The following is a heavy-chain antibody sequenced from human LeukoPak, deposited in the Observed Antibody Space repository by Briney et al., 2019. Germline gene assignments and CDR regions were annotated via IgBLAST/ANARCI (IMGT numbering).Heavy chain of an antibody. J-gene: IGHJ4*02. V-gene: IGHV3-48*03. Sequence: GGSLRLSCAASGFTFSSYEMNWVRQALGKGVEWGSYISSSGSTIYYADSVKGRFTISRDNAKNSLYLQMNSLRAEDTAVYYCARGSGIAAAGEENFDYWGQGTLVTVSS. CDR2: ISSSGSTI. CDR3: ARGSGIAAAGEENFDY. CDR1: GFTFSSYE. D-gene: IGHD6-13*01.